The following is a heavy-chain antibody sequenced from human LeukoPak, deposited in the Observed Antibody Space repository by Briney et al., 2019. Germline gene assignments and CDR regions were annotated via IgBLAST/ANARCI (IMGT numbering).Heavy chain of an antibody. Sequence: GGSLRLSCAASGFTFSSYSMNWVRQAPGKGLEWVSSISNSSSYIYYADSVKGRFTISRDNAKNSLYLQMNSLRAEDTAVYYCARDSGYVPITLDYWGQGTLVTVSS. CDR1: GFTFSSYS. CDR2: ISNSSSYI. CDR3: ARDSGYVPITLDY. V-gene: IGHV3-21*01. D-gene: IGHD5-12*01. J-gene: IGHJ4*02.